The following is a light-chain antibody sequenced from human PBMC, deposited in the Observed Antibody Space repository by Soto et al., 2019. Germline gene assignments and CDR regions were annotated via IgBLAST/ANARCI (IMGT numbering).Light chain of an antibody. J-gene: IGLJ1*01. CDR3: SSYTSSNFYV. Sequence: QSVLTQPASVSGSPGQSITISCTGTSSDVDGYNYVSWYQQHPGKAPKLMIYEVSNRPSGVSNRFSGSKSGNTASLTISGLQAEDEADYYCSSYTSSNFYVFGTGTKGTVL. CDR1: SSDVDGYNY. CDR2: EVS. V-gene: IGLV2-14*01.